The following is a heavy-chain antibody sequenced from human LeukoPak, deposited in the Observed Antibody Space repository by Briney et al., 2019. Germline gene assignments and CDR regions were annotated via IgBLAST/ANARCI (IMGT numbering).Heavy chain of an antibody. Sequence: GGSLRLSCAASGFTFSSYWMSWVRQAPGKGLKWVANIKQDGSEKYYVDSVKGRFTISRDNAKNSLYLQMNSLRAEDTAVYYCARAGLRFLEWLSRGDYYFDYWGQGTLVTVSS. V-gene: IGHV3-7*01. CDR3: ARAGLRFLEWLSRGDYYFDY. J-gene: IGHJ4*02. CDR2: IKQDGSEK. CDR1: GFTFSSYW. D-gene: IGHD3-3*01.